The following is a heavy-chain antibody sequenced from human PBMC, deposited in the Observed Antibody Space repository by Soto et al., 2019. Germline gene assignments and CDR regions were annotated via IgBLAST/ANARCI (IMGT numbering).Heavy chain of an antibody. CDR1: GYTFTNYD. D-gene: IGHD1-1*01. V-gene: IGHV1-18*01. J-gene: IGHJ2*01. CDR3: AREQYRNGLRYFDL. Sequence: QVQLVQSGDEVKKPGASVKVSCKASGYTFTNYDISWLRQAPGQGLEWMAWISGYNGATEFEPKFQGRVTMTTDTSTSTAYMELRRLTSDDTAVYYRAREQYRNGLRYFDLWGRGTLVIVAS. CDR2: ISGYNGAT.